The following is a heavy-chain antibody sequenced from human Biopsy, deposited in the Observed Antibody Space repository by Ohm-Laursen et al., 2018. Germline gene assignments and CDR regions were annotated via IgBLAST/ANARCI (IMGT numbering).Heavy chain of an antibody. CDR1: GFTFSSHA. CDR2: IRDSGDSA. D-gene: IGHD3-16*01. Sequence: GSLRLSCTASGFTFSSHAMAWVRQAPGKGLEWVSGIRDSGDSAYYADSVKGRFTISRDNSKNTLYLQMNSLRPEDTAVYYCAKDWFPYADYARAHGVDVWGQGTTVTVSS. J-gene: IGHJ6*02. CDR3: AKDWFPYADYARAHGVDV. V-gene: IGHV3-23*01.